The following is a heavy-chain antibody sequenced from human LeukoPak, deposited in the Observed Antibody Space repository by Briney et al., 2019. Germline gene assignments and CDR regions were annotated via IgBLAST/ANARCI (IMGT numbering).Heavy chain of an antibody. CDR3: AREPTTTIDY. CDR1: GFTFSDYW. CDR2: IYSGGST. D-gene: IGHD1-26*01. Sequence: GGSLRLSCAASGFTFSDYWMSWMRQAPGKGLEWVSVIYSGGSTYYADSVKGRFTISRDNSKNTLYLQMNSLRAEDTAVYYCAREPTTTIDYWGQGTLVTVSS. J-gene: IGHJ4*02. V-gene: IGHV3-66*01.